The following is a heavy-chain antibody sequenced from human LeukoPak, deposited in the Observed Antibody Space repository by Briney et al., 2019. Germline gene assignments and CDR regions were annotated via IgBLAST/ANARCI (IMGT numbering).Heavy chain of an antibody. V-gene: IGHV1-18*01. D-gene: IGHD3-10*01. CDR3: GRALLGGSDIYTPFSY. CDR2: ISTYNGNT. J-gene: IGHJ4*02. Sequence: ASVKVSCKASGYTFIIYGIIWVRQAPGQGLEWVGWISTYNGNTNYAPNIQDRVTMTTDTSTSTAYMELRSLRSDDTAVYYCGRALLGGSDIYTPFSYWGQGTLVTVSS. CDR1: GYTFIIYG.